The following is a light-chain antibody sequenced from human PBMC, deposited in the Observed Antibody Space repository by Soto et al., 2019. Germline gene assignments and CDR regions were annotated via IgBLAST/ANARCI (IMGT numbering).Light chain of an antibody. Sequence: SYELTQPPSVSVAPGQTATITCGEDTIGRKSVHWYQHKSGQAPVMVLDADNDLPSGIPERFSGSNSGDTSTLTSSRVESGDEADYFCQVWDSTRVPVVFGGGTKLTVL. CDR2: ADN. V-gene: IGLV3-21*02. CDR1: TIGRKS. J-gene: IGLJ2*01. CDR3: QVWDSTRVPVV.